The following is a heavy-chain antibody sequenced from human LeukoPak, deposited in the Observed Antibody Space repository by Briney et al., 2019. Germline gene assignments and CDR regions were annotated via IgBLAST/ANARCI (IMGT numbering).Heavy chain of an antibody. Sequence: SVQVSCKASGGTFSSYAISWVRQAPGQGLEWMGGIIPIFGTANYAQKFQGRVTITTDESTSTAYMELSSLRSEDTAVYYCATKNPYSGYDWSYFDYWGQGTLVTVSS. D-gene: IGHD5-12*01. CDR2: IIPIFGTA. CDR3: ATKNPYSGYDWSYFDY. CDR1: GGTFSSYA. J-gene: IGHJ4*02. V-gene: IGHV1-69*05.